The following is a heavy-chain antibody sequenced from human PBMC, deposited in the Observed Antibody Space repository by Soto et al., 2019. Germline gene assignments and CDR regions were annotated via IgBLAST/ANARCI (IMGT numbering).Heavy chain of an antibody. V-gene: IGHV3-23*01. CDR2: ISGSGSNT. CDR3: AKKARGGYDCGACDI. D-gene: IGHD5-18*01. J-gene: IGHJ3*02. Sequence: EVQLLESGGGLVQPGGSLRLSCAASGLTFSSDAMSWVRQAPGKGLEWVSGISGSGSNTYYADSVKGRFTISRDNSKNTMYLQRKSLRAEDTAIYYCAKKARGGYDCGACDIWGQGTMVTVSS. CDR1: GLTFSSDA.